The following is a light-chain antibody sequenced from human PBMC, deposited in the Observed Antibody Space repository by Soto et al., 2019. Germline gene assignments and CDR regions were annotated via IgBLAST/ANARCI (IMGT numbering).Light chain of an antibody. CDR1: QSVGSW. CDR2: KAS. CDR3: QQYGSSSPWT. J-gene: IGKJ1*01. Sequence: DIPMTQSPSTLSASVGDRVTITCRASQSVGSWLAWYQQKPGKAPKLLLYKASSLESGVPSRFSGSGSGTEFSLTISSLQPDDFASYHCQQYGSSSPWTFGQGTKVESK. V-gene: IGKV1-5*03.